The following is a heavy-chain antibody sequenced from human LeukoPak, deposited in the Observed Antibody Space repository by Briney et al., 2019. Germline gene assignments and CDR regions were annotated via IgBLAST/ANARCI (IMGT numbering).Heavy chain of an antibody. J-gene: IGHJ4*02. Sequence: SQTLSLTCTVSGGSISSGGHYWSWIRQPPGKGLEWIGYIYHSGSTYYNPSLKSRVTISVDRSKNQFSLKLSSVTAADTAVYYCARNDFWSGYHLDYWGQGTLVTVSS. CDR3: ARNDFWSGYHLDY. CDR2: IYHSGST. V-gene: IGHV4-30-2*01. D-gene: IGHD3-3*01. CDR1: GGSISSGGHY.